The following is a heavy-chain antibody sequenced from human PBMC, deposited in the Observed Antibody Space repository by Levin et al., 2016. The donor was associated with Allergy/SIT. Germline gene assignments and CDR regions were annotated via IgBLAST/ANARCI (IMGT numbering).Heavy chain of an antibody. CDR3: ATEHGFGEFSTGLVY. CDR1: GFTFSSYA. CDR2: ISGSGGST. D-gene: IGHD3-10*01. Sequence: GESLKISCAASGFTFSSYAMSWVRQAPGKGLEWVSAISGSGGSTYYADSVKGRFTISRDNSKNTLYLQMNSLRAEDTAVYYCATEHGFGEFSTGLVYWGQGTLVTVSS. V-gene: IGHV3-23*01. J-gene: IGHJ4*02.